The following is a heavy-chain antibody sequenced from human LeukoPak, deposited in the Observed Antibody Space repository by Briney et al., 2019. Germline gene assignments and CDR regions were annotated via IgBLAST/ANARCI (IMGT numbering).Heavy chain of an antibody. J-gene: IGHJ4*02. Sequence: GGSLRLSCAVSGFIFSSYSMSWVRQAPGKGLEWVSSISNNGAYIYYGESVKGRFTISRDNAKNSLYLQMNSLRVEDTAVYYCTRDRYGDYDGGDYWGQGTLVTVSS. D-gene: IGHD4-17*01. V-gene: IGHV3-21*01. CDR2: ISNNGAYI. CDR3: TRDRYGDYDGGDY. CDR1: GFIFSSYS.